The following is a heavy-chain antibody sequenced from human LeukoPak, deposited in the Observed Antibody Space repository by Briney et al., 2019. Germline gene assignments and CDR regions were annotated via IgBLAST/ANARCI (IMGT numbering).Heavy chain of an antibody. Sequence: ASVKVSCKVSGYTLTELSMHWVRQAPGKGLEWMGGFDPEDGETIYAQKFQGRVTMTEDTSTDTAYMELSSLRSEDTAVYYCATLLKLGQLTGTTKGGFDYWGQGTLVTVSS. J-gene: IGHJ4*02. CDR1: GYTLTELS. D-gene: IGHD1-20*01. CDR2: FDPEDGET. CDR3: ATLLKLGQLTGTTKGGFDY. V-gene: IGHV1-24*01.